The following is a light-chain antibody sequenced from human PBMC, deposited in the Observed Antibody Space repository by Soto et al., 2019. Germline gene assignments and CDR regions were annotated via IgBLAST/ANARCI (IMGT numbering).Light chain of an antibody. J-gene: IGKJ2*01. V-gene: IGKV3-15*01. Sequence: EIVMTQSPATLSVSPGERVTLSCRASESLSNYLAWYHQKPGQAPRLLIYGASTKATGIPARFSGSGSATDFTLTINSLHSEDFAVYYCQSYNDWPFTFGQGTKLEI. CDR2: GAS. CDR1: ESLSNY. CDR3: QSYNDWPFT.